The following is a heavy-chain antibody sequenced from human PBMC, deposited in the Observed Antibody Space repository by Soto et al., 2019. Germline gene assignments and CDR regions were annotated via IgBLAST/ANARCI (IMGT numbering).Heavy chain of an antibody. J-gene: IGHJ3*02. Sequence: SETLSLTCTVSGGSISSSSYYWVWIRQPPGMGLEWIGNIYYTGTTYYNPSLKSRVTISVDTSKNQFSLKLSSVTAADTAVYYCAKSTRVTPDALDMWVQGTMVTVSS. CDR2: IYYTGTT. CDR1: GGSISSSSYY. D-gene: IGHD4-4*01. CDR3: AKSTRVTPDALDM. V-gene: IGHV4-39*01.